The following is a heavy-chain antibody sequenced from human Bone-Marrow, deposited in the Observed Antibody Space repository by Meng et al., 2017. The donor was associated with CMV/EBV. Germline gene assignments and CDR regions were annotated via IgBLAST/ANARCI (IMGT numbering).Heavy chain of an antibody. D-gene: IGHD1-26*01. J-gene: IGHJ6*02. Sequence: ASVKVSCKASGYTFTGYYMHWVRQAPGQGLEWMGWISAYNGNTNYAQKLQGRVTMTTDTSTSTAYMELRSRRSDDTAVYYCARDFGVGATLLVYYYYGMDVWGQGTTVTVSS. V-gene: IGHV1-18*04. CDR2: ISAYNGNT. CDR1: GYTFTGYY. CDR3: ARDFGVGATLLVYYYYGMDV.